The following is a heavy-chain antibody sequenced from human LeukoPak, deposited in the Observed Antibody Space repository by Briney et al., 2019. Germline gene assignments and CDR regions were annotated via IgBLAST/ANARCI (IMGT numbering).Heavy chain of an antibody. D-gene: IGHD5-18*01. CDR2: IYHSGST. CDR1: GHSIINSFY. Sequence: PSETLSLTCTVSGHSIINSFYWGWIRQPPGKGLEWIGSIYHSGSTYYNPSLKSRLTISVDTSKNQFPLKLNSVTAADTAVYYCASRSIQPYYYCYYGMDVWGQGTTVTVSS. J-gene: IGHJ6*02. CDR3: ASRSIQPYYYCYYGMDV. V-gene: IGHV4-38-2*02.